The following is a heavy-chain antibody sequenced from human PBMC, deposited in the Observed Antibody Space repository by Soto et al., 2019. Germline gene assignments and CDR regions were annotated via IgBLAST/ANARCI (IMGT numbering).Heavy chain of an antibody. V-gene: IGHV4-59*01. J-gene: IGHJ6*02. CDR3: ARGEDAFFYYGLDV. CDR1: GGSITSSY. Sequence: SETLSLTCTVSGGSITSSYWSWIRRPPGKGLEWIAYIYDTGISGYTPSTSYNPSLKSRVTMSVDTSKSQFSLKLTSVTAADKAVHYCARGEDAFFYYGLDVWGQGITVTVSS. CDR2: IYDTGISGYTPST.